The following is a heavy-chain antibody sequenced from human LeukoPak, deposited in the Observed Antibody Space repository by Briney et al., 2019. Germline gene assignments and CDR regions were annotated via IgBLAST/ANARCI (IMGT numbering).Heavy chain of an antibody. J-gene: IGHJ3*02. CDR3: AKEAIMITFGGVTGAFDI. Sequence: GGSLRLSCAASGFTFSSYAMSWVRQAPGKGLEWVSAISGSGGSTYYADSVKGRFTISRDNSKNTLYLQMNSLRAEDTALYYCAKEAIMITFGGVTGAFDIWGQGTIVTVSS. CDR1: GFTFSSYA. V-gene: IGHV3-23*01. D-gene: IGHD3-16*01. CDR2: ISGSGGST.